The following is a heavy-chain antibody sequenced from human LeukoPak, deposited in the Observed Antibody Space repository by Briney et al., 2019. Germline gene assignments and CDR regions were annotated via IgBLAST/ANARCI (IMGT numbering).Heavy chain of an antibody. CDR3: ARCKYSGSSYYFDY. V-gene: IGHV4-59*08. CDR1: GGSISSYY. Sequence: SETLSLTCTVFGGSISSYYWSWIRQPPGKGLEWIGYIYYSGSTNYNPSLKSRVTISVDTSKNQFSLKLSSVTAADTAVYYCARCKYSGSSYYFDYWGQGTLVTVSS. CDR2: IYYSGST. D-gene: IGHD1-26*01. J-gene: IGHJ4*02.